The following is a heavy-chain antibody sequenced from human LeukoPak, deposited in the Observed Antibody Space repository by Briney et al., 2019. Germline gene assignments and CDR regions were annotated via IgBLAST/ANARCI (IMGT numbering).Heavy chain of an antibody. CDR1: GFTFSNAW. J-gene: IGHJ4*02. Sequence: GGSLRLSCAASGFTFSNAWLNWVRQAPGKGLEWVDHIKSKTDGGTADYAAPVKGRFTMSRDDSKNTLYLQMNSLKTDDTAVYYCISPRADWGQGTLVTVSS. CDR3: ISPRAD. CDR2: IKSKTDGGTA. V-gene: IGHV3-15*01.